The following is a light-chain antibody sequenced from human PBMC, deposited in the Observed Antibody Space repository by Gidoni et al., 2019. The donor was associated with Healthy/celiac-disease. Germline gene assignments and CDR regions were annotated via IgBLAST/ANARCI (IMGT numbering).Light chain of an antibody. CDR2: KDS. V-gene: IGLV3-27*01. CDR3: YSAADNNAGV. Sequence: SYELTQPSSVSVSPGQTARITCSGDVLKKKYARWFQQKPGQAPVLVIYKDSERPSGIPERFSGSSSGTTVTLTISGAQVEDEADYYCYSAADNNAGVFGGGTKLTVL. CDR1: VLKKKY. J-gene: IGLJ2*01.